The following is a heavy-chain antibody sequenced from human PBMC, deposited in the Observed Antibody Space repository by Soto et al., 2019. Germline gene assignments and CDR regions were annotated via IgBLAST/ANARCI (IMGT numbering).Heavy chain of an antibody. Sequence: GGSLRLSCVASGLTFSTSRMHWVRQAPGKGLVWVSHINSEGTATAYADSVKGRFTVSLHNARNTLFLQLTSLRAEDTAVYYCAKHLTLKGEALDIWGQGTMVTVSS. CDR2: INSEGTAT. CDR3: AKHLTLKGEALDI. V-gene: IGHV3-74*01. CDR1: GLTFSTSR. J-gene: IGHJ3*02. D-gene: IGHD7-27*01.